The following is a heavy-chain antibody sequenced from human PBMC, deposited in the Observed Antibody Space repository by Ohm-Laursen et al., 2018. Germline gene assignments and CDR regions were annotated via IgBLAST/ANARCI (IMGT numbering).Heavy chain of an antibody. D-gene: IGHD7-27*01. CDR3: AKGKKTNWGASHEEGYYGMDV. CDR2: IYTSGST. V-gene: IGHV4-4*07. CDR1: GGSISSYY. Sequence: GTLSLTCTVSGGSISSYYWSWIRQPAGKGLEWIGRIYTSGSTNYNPSLKSRVTMSVDTSKNQFSLKLSSVTAADTAVYYCAKGKKTNWGASHEEGYYGMDVWGQGTTVTVSS. J-gene: IGHJ6*02.